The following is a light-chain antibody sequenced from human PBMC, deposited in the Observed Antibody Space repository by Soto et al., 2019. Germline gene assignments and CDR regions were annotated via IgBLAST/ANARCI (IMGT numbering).Light chain of an antibody. V-gene: IGLV4-69*01. Sequence: QPVLTQSPSASASLGASVRLTCPLSSGHSSYAIAWHQQQPEKGPRYLRKLNSDGSHSKGDGIPDRFSGSSSGAERYLTSSSLQSEDEADYYCQTWGTGPAVFGGGTQLTVL. CDR2: LNSDGSH. CDR3: QTWGTGPAV. J-gene: IGLJ7*01. CDR1: SGHSSYA.